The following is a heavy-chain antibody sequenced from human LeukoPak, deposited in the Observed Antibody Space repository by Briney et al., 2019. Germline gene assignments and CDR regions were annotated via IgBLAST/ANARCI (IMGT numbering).Heavy chain of an antibody. Sequence: PGGSLRLSCSASGFTFSSYAMHWVRQAPGKGLEYVSAISSNGGSIYYADSVKGRFTISRDNSKNTLYLQMSSLRAEDTAVYYCVKDWVAVAGTVAYYYGMDVWGQGTTVTVSS. CDR1: GFTFSSYA. J-gene: IGHJ6*02. D-gene: IGHD6-19*01. CDR2: ISSNGGSI. V-gene: IGHV3-64D*09. CDR3: VKDWVAVAGTVAYYYGMDV.